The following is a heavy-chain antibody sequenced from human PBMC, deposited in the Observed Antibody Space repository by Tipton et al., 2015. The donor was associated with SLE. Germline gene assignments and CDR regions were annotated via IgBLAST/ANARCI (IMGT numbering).Heavy chain of an antibody. CDR1: GGSISSYF. D-gene: IGHD3/OR15-3a*01. J-gene: IGHJ6*03. CDR2: INHSGGT. V-gene: IGHV4-34*01. Sequence: TLSLTCTVSGGSISSYFWSWIRQPPGKGLEWIGEINHSGGTNYNPSLKSRVTISVDTSKNQFSLKLSSVTAADTAVYYCARAPGLDRDYYYYYMDVWGKGTTVTVSS. CDR3: ARAPGLDRDYYYYYMDV.